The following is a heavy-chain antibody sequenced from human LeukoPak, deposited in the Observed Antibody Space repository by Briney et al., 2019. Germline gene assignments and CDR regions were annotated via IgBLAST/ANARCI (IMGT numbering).Heavy chain of an antibody. CDR2: IINDGITT. J-gene: IGHJ2*01. D-gene: IGHD4-17*01. CDR3: ARDTGWYFDL. Sequence: PGGSLRLSCAASGLTFHNTWMHWIRQAPGKGLVWVSRIINDGITTTYADSVKGRFTISRDNAKNTLYLQMISLRAEDTAVYYCARDTGWYFDLWGRGTLVTVSS. V-gene: IGHV3-74*01. CDR1: GLTFHNTW.